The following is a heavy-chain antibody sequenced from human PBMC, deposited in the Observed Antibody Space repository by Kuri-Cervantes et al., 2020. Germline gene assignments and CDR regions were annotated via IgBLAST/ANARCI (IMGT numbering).Heavy chain of an antibody. CDR2: INPNSGGT. D-gene: IGHD3-22*01. CDR1: GYTFTSYA. V-gene: IGHV1-2*04. J-gene: IGHJ4*02. Sequence: ASVKVSCKASGYTFTSYAMHWVRQAPGQRLEWMGWINPNSGGTNYAQKFQGWVTMTRDTSISTAYMELNSLRAEDMAVYYCAKGSVRDSSGYYHRRPIFDYWGQGTLVTVSS. CDR3: AKGSVRDSSGYYHRRPIFDY.